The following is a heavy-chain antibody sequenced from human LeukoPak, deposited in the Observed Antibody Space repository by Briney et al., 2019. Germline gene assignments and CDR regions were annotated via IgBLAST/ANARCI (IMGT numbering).Heavy chain of an antibody. CDR1: GLTFSTYG. V-gene: IGHV3-33*01. D-gene: IGHD2-15*01. Sequence: GGSVSPFCAPAGLTFSTYGTQWARQAAGNGRGWVAVIWYDGGNKYYSDSVKGRFTISRDNSKNTVSLQMNSLRAEDTAVYYCARGQYSPDYWGQGTVVTVSS. CDR2: IWYDGGNK. CDR3: ARGQYSPDY. J-gene: IGHJ4*02.